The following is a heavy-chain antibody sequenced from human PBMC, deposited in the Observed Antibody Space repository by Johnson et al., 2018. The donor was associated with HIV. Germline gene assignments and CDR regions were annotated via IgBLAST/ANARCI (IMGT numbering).Heavy chain of an antibody. D-gene: IGHD4-17*01. CDR2: ISYDGSNK. J-gene: IGHJ3*02. Sequence: QVQLVESGGGLVQPGRSLRLSCAASGFTFSSYAMHWVRQAPGKGLEWVAVISYDGSNKYYADSVKGRFTISRDNSKNTLYLQMNSLRAEDTAVYYCARGMTTGTNHDAVDIWGQGTMVTVSS. CDR1: GFTFSSYA. CDR3: ARGMTTGTNHDAVDI. V-gene: IGHV3-30-3*01.